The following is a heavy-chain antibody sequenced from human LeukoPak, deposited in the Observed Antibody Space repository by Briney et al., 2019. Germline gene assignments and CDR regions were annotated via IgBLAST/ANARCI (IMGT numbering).Heavy chain of an antibody. CDR3: ARDTTMITYWFDP. CDR1: GYTFTGYY. J-gene: IGHJ5*02. Sequence: ASVKVSCKASGYTFTGYYMHWVRQAPGQGLEWMGWINPNSGGTNYAQKFQGRVTMTRDTSVSTAYMELNRLRSDDTGGYYCARDTTMITYWFDPWGQGTLVTVSS. V-gene: IGHV1-2*02. CDR2: INPNSGGT. D-gene: IGHD5-18*01.